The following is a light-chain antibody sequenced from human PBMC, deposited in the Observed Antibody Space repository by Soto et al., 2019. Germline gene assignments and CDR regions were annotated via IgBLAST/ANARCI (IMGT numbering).Light chain of an antibody. CDR2: STS. J-gene: IGKJ1*01. Sequence: EIVLTQSPGTLSLSPGEGATLSCRASQSVNSNYLAWFQQKPGQAPRLLIYSTSNRATGSPDRFSGSGSGTDFTLTISRLEPEDFVVYYCQQYDKAPWTFGQGTKVEIK. CDR1: QSVNSNY. V-gene: IGKV3-20*01. CDR3: QQYDKAPWT.